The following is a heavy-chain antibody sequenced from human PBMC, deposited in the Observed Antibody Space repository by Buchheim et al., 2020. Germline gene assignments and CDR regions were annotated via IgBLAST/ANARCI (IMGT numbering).Heavy chain of an antibody. CDR3: ARTYDSSGYGVDYYYGMDV. CDR1: GFTFSSYA. D-gene: IGHD3-22*01. J-gene: IGHJ6*02. Sequence: QVQLAESGGGVVQPGRSLRLSCAASGFTFSSYAMHWVRQAPGKGLEWVAVISYDGSNKYYADSVKGRFTISRDNSKNTLYLQMNSLRAEDTAVYYCARTYDSSGYGVDYYYGMDVWGQGTT. V-gene: IGHV3-30-3*01. CDR2: ISYDGSNK.